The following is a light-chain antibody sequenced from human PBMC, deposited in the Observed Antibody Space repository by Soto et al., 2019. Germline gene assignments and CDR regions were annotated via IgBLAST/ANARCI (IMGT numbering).Light chain of an antibody. Sequence: AIRMTQSPSSRSASTVNRVTITCRASQGISSYLAWYQQKPGKAPKLLIYAASTLQSGVPSRFSGGGSGTDFTLIISWLQYEDFATYYCQQSYSTWTFGQGTKVDIK. J-gene: IGKJ1*01. CDR3: QQSYSTWT. V-gene: IGKV1-8*01. CDR1: QGISSY. CDR2: AAS.